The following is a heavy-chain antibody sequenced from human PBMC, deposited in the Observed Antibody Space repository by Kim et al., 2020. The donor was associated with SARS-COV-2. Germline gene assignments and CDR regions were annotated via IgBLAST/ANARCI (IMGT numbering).Heavy chain of an antibody. D-gene: IGHD1-26*01. CDR2: ISSSGSSV. J-gene: IGHJ4*02. V-gene: IGHV3-48*03. Sequence: GGSLRLSCAASGFSFSDYEMNWVRQAPGKGLEWVSYISSSGSSVYYADFVEGRFSIFRDNAKNALYLQMNSLRAEDTAVYYCARNQGNSGYGRWGFDFWGQGSLVTVSS. CDR3: ARNQGNSGYGRWGFDF. CDR1: GFSFSDYE.